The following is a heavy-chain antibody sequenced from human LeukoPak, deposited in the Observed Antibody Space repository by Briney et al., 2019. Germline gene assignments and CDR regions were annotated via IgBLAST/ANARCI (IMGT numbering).Heavy chain of an antibody. V-gene: IGHV4-39*07. CDR1: GGSISNTYYY. CDR2: IYHSGST. CDR3: ARETSQKGAHYMDV. J-gene: IGHJ6*03. Sequence: SETPSLTCTVSGGSISNTYYYWGWIRQPPGKGLEWIGSIYHSGSTYYNPSLKSRVTISIDTSKNQFSLKLSSVTAADTAVYYCARETSQKGAHYMDVWGKGTTVTISS. D-gene: IGHD3-16*01.